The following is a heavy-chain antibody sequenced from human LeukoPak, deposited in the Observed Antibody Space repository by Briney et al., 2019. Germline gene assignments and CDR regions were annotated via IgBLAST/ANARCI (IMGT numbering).Heavy chain of an antibody. CDR2: ISAYNGNT. V-gene: IGHV1-18*01. J-gene: IGHJ4*02. D-gene: IGHD3-10*01. Sequence: GASVKVSCKASGYTFTSYGISWVRQAPGQGLEWMGWISAYNGNTNYAQKLQGRVTMTTDTSTSTAYMELRSLRSDDTAVYYCARDYYGSGSYYNFDYWGQGTLVTVSS. CDR3: ARDYYGSGSYYNFDY. CDR1: GYTFTSYG.